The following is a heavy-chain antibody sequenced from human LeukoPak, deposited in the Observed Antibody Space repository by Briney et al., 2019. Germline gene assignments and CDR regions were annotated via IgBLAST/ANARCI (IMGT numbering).Heavy chain of an antibody. CDR2: INTNTGNP. CDR3: ARGPKSHYYDSSGYYWFDP. V-gene: IGHV7-4-1*02. Sequence: ASVKVSCKASGYTFTSYAMNWVRQAPGQGLEWMGWINTNTGNPTYAQGFTGRFVFSLDTSVSTAYLQISSLKAEDTAVYYCARGPKSHYYDSSGYYWFDPWGQGTLVTVSS. J-gene: IGHJ5*02. CDR1: GYTFTSYA. D-gene: IGHD3-22*01.